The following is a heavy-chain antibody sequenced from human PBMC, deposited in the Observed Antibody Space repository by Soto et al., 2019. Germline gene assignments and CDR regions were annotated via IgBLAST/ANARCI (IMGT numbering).Heavy chain of an antibody. D-gene: IGHD2-2*01. J-gene: IGHJ4*02. CDR2: IGAYNGNT. CDR3: ARDLPAAMIDPKLPSFDY. CDR1: GYTFTSYV. V-gene: IGHV1-18*01. Sequence: GASVKVSCKASGYTFTSYVISWVRQAPGQGLEWMGWIGAYNGNTNYAQKLQGRVTMTTDTSTSTAYMELRSLRSDDTAVYYCARDLPAAMIDPKLPSFDYWGQGTLVTVSS.